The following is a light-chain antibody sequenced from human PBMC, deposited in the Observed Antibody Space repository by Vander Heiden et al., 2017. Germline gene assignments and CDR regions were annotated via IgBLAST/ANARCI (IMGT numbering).Light chain of an antibody. CDR3: QQRSKWPLT. Sequence: IVLTHSPATLSLSPGARATLSCRPIQSISSYLAWYQQKPGQAPRLLIYDASNRATGIPARFSGSGSGTDFTLSISRLEPEDFAVYYCQQRSKWPLTFGGGTQVEIK. V-gene: IGKV3-11*01. J-gene: IGKJ4*01. CDR2: DAS. CDR1: QSISSY.